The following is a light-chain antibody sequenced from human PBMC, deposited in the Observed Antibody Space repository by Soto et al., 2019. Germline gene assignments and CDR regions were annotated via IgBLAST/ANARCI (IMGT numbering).Light chain of an antibody. CDR2: DAS. J-gene: IGKJ1*01. CDR1: QSVSSY. CDR3: QQRSNWPRT. V-gene: IGKV3-11*01. Sequence: DIVLTQSPATLSLSPGERATLSCRASQSVSSYLAWYQQKPGQAPRLLIYDASNRATGIPARFSGSGSGTDFTLTIISLEPEDFAGDYCQQRSNWPRTFGHGTKVALK.